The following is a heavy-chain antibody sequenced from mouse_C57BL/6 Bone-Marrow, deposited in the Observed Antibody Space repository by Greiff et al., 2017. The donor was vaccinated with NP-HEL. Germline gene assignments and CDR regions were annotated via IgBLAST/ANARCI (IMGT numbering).Heavy chain of an antibody. CDR1: GYTFTSYG. CDR2: IYPRSGNT. Sequence: QVQLKESGAELARPGASVKLSCKASGYTFTSYGISWVKQRTGQGLEWIGEIYPRSGNTYYNEKFKGKATLTADKSSSTASMELRSLTSEDSAVYFCARDYYGSSYWYFDVWGTGTTVTVSS. J-gene: IGHJ1*03. V-gene: IGHV1-81*01. CDR3: ARDYYGSSYWYFDV. D-gene: IGHD1-1*01.